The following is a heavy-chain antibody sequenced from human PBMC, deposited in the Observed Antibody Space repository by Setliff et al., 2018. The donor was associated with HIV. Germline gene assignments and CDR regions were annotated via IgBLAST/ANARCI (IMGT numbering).Heavy chain of an antibody. D-gene: IGHD6-13*01. CDR3: ARDLAAAGTLGY. CDR2: ISAYNGST. V-gene: IGHV1-18*01. J-gene: IGHJ4*02. Sequence: ASVKVSCKASGYTFTSYDISWVRQAPGQGLEWMGWISAYNGSTNYAQKLQGRVTMTTDTSTSTAYMELRSLRSDDTAVYYCARDLAAAGTLGYWGQGTPVTVSS. CDR1: GYTFTSYD.